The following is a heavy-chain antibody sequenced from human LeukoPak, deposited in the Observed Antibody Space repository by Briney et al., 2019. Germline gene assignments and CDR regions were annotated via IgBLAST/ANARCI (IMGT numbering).Heavy chain of an antibody. CDR2: ISGSGGST. V-gene: IGHV3-23*01. CDR1: GFTFSSYA. CDR3: ASGDRGVIVVYFDY. Sequence: GGSLRLSCAASGFTFSSYAMSWVRQAPGKGLEWVSAISGSGGSTYYADSVKGRFTISRDNSKNTLYLQMNSLRAEDTAVYYCASGDRGVIVVYFDYWGQGTLVTVSS. D-gene: IGHD3-16*02. J-gene: IGHJ4*02.